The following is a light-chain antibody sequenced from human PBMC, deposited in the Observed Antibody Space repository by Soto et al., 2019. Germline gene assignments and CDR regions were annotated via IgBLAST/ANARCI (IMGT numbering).Light chain of an antibody. V-gene: IGKV3-11*01. Sequence: EVVLTQSPATLSLSPGERATLSCRASENVRTFVDWYQQKPGQAPRLLIYGASNRATGIPARFSGSGSGTDFTLTISNLEPEYFAVYYCQQHSHWPPWTFGQGTRVEIK. J-gene: IGKJ1*01. CDR2: GAS. CDR3: QQHSHWPPWT. CDR1: ENVRTF.